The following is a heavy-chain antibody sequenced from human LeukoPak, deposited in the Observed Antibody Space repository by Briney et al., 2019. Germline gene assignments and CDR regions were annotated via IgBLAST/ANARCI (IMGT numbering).Heavy chain of an antibody. CDR3: AKALEQWLVQYWFDP. V-gene: IGHV3-30*18. J-gene: IGHJ5*02. Sequence: PGGSLRLSCAASGFTFSSYGMHWVRQAPGKGLEWVAVISYDGSNKYYADSVKGRFTISRDNSKNTLYLQMNSLRAEDTAVYYCAKALEQWLVQYWFDPWGQGTLVTVSS. CDR2: ISYDGSNK. D-gene: IGHD6-19*01. CDR1: GFTFSSYG.